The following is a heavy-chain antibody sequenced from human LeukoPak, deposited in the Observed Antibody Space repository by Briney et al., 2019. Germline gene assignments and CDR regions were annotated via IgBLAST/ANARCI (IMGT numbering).Heavy chain of an antibody. J-gene: IGHJ4*02. CDR1: GYTFTSYY. V-gene: IGHV1-46*01. CDR3: ARALLGATGGTDFDY. Sequence: ASVKVSCKASGYTFTSYYMHWVRQTPGQGLEWMGIINPSGGSTSYAQKFQGRVTMTRDMSTSTVYMELSSLRSEDTAVYYCARALLGATGGTDFDYWGQGTLVTVSS. D-gene: IGHD1-26*01. CDR2: INPSGGST.